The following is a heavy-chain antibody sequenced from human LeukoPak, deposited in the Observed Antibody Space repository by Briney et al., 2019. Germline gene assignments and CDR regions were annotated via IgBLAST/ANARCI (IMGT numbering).Heavy chain of an antibody. D-gene: IGHD1-26*01. CDR2: IYYSGST. CDR1: GGSVSSGSYY. Sequence: SETLSLTCTVSGGSVSSGSYYWSWIRQPPGKGLEWIGYIYYSGSTNYNPSLKSRVTISVDTSKNQFSLKLSSVTAADTALYYCARDTDSGSYLGFFDYWGQGTLVTVSS. J-gene: IGHJ4*02. V-gene: IGHV4-61*01. CDR3: ARDTDSGSYLGFFDY.